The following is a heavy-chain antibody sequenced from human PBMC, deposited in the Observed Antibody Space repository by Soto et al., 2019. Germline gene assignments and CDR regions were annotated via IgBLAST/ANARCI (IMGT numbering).Heavy chain of an antibody. J-gene: IGHJ6*02. CDR2: ISYDGSNK. V-gene: IGHV3-30-3*01. CDR3: ARDVHAARIDLYYYGMDV. Sequence: PGGSLRLSCAASGFTFSSYAMHWVRQAPGKGLEWVAVISYDGSNKYYADSVKGRFTISRDNSKNTLYLQMNSLRAEDTAVYYCARDVHAARIDLYYYGMDVWGQGTTVTVSS. CDR1: GFTFSSYA. D-gene: IGHD6-6*01.